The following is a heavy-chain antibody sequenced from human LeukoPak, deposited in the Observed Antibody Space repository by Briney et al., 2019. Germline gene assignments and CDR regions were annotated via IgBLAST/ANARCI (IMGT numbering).Heavy chain of an antibody. CDR2: MNPNNDDT. Sequence: GASVKVSCKASGYTFTNYDINWVRQATGQGLQWLGWMNPNNDDTDYAPKFQDRVTLTWNTSINTAYMELSSLRSEDTAVYYCARAQLGLDYWGQGTLVTVSS. D-gene: IGHD1-26*01. V-gene: IGHV1-8*01. CDR1: GYTFTNYD. J-gene: IGHJ4*02. CDR3: ARAQLGLDY.